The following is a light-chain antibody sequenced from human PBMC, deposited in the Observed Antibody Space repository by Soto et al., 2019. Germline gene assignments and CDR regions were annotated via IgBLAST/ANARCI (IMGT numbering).Light chain of an antibody. CDR1: QIVGSY. Sequence: IVLTQSPATLSLSPGERGTLSCRASQIVGSYLAWYQQKPGQAPRLLIYDTSNRATGIPARFSGSGSGTDFALTISSLEPEDSACYSCQQRRNLVTFGGGTKVEIK. V-gene: IGKV3-11*01. CDR2: DTS. J-gene: IGKJ4*01. CDR3: QQRRNLVT.